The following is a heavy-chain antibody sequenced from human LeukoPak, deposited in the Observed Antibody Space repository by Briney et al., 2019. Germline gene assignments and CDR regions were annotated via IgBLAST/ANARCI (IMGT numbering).Heavy chain of an antibody. CDR1: GFTFSSYS. CDR3: AGGFPAHRRSALRGAFDI. J-gene: IGHJ3*02. V-gene: IGHV3-21*01. CDR2: ISSSSSYI. Sequence: PGGSLRLSCAASGFTFSSYSMNWVRQAPGKGLEWVSSISSSSSYIYYADSVKGRFTISRDNAKNSLYLQMNSLRAEDTAVYYCAGGFPAHRRSALRGAFDIWGQGTMVTVSS. D-gene: IGHD3-3*01.